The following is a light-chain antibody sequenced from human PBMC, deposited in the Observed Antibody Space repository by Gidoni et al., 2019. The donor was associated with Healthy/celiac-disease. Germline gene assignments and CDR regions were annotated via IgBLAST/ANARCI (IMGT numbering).Light chain of an antibody. V-gene: IGKV1-33*01. CDR3: QQYDNLPPT. CDR2: DAS. Sequence: DFQMTQSPSSLSASVGDRVNITCQASQDISNYLNWYQQKPVKAPKLLIYDASKLETGVPSRFSGSGSGTDFTFTISSLQPEDIATYYCQQYDNLPPTCGQGTRLESK. CDR1: QDISNY. J-gene: IGKJ5*01.